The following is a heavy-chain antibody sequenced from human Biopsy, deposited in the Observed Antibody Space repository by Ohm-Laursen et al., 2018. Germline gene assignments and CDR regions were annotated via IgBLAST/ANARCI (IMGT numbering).Heavy chain of an antibody. J-gene: IGHJ4*02. CDR3: ARGQALKSFDY. Sequence: GTLSLTCAVSGYSISSGYYWGWIRQPPGKGLEWTGSIYHSGSTYYNPSLKSRFTISVVTAKNQFSVKLRCVTAADTAGYYCARGQALKSFDYWGQGTLVTVSS. CDR1: GYSISSGYY. V-gene: IGHV4-38-2*01. CDR2: IYHSGST.